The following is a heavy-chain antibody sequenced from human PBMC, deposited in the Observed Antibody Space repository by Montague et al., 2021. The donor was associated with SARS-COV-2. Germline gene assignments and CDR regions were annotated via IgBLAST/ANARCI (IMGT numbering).Heavy chain of an antibody. CDR2: DMCKKKN. D-gene: IGHD1-26*01. Sequence: DMCKKKNNYAVSVKSRITINPDTSKNQISLQLNSVTPEDTAVYYCARTSASSDYWGQGTLVTVSS. V-gene: IGHV6-1*01. J-gene: IGHJ4*02. CDR3: ARTSASSDY.